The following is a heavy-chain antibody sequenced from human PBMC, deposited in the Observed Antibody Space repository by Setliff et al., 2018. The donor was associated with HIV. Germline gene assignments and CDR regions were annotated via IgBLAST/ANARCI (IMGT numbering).Heavy chain of an antibody. CDR1: GYAFSDYG. V-gene: IGHV1-18*01. CDR3: ARTPRIMVTLKGEYYYYYMDV. CDR2: ISVYNGNT. D-gene: IGHD2-8*01. Sequence: ASVKVSCKTSGYAFSDYGITWVRQAPGQGLEWMGWISVYNGNTNYAQKFQGRLSMSTASSTSTANMFLRSLRYDDTAVYYCARTPRIMVTLKGEYYYYYMDVWGKGTTVTVSS. J-gene: IGHJ6*03.